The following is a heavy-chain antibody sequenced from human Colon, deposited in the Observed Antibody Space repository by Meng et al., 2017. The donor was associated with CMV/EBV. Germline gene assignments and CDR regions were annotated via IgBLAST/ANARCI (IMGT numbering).Heavy chain of an antibody. CDR1: GFTFSRYT. J-gene: IGHJ4*02. V-gene: IGHV3-21*01. Sequence: FGFTFSRYTMNWVRQAPGKGLEWVSSISSTGSFIKYADSVEGRFTISRDNAKTSVYLQMNSLRAEDTAVYYCAGVAYDYGDRHFAYWGQGALVTVSS. CDR3: AGVAYDYGDRHFAY. D-gene: IGHD4-17*01. CDR2: ISSTGSFI.